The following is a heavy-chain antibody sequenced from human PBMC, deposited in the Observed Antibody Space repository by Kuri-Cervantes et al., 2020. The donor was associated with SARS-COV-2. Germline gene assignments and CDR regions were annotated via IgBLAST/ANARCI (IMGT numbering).Heavy chain of an antibody. CDR1: GGSTSSGDYY. J-gene: IGHJ6*02. D-gene: IGHD5-24*01. Sequence: SETLSLTCTVSGGSTSSGDYYWSWIRQPPGKGLEWIGYIYYSGSTYYNPSLKSRVTISVDTSKNQFSLKLSSATAADTAVYYCARFETITGDYYYYGMDVRGQGTTVTVSS. CDR3: ARFETITGDYYYYGMDV. V-gene: IGHV4-30-4*02. CDR2: IYYSGST.